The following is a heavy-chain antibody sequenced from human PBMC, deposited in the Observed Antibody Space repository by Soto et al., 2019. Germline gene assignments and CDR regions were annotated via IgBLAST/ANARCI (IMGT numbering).Heavy chain of an antibody. Sequence: GCLRLSCAASGFTFSDYYMSWIRQAPGKGLEWVSYISSSGSTIYYADSVKGRFTISRDNAKNSLYLQMNSLRAEDTAVYYCARDNRYSSGWGLDYFDYWGQGTLVTVSS. D-gene: IGHD6-19*01. CDR1: GFTFSDYY. J-gene: IGHJ4*02. CDR2: ISSSGSTI. V-gene: IGHV3-11*01. CDR3: ARDNRYSSGWGLDYFDY.